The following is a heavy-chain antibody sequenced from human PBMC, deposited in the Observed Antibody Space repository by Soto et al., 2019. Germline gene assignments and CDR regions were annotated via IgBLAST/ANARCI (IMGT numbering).Heavy chain of an antibody. V-gene: IGHV3-30*18. CDR3: AKDHWAAYSGYAIRNDLDV. CDR2: ISYEGSKT. D-gene: IGHD5-12*01. J-gene: IGHJ6*02. Sequence: QVQLVESGGGVVQPGRSLRLSCAASGFTFSDYGIHWVRQAPGKGLEWVAVISYEGSKTYYADSVKGRFTISRDNSKNKLYLQMASLRPEDTAVYYCAKDHWAAYSGYAIRNDLDVWGQGTTVTVSS. CDR1: GFTFSDYG.